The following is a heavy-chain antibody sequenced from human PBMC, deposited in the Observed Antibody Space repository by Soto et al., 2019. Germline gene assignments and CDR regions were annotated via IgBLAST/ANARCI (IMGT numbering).Heavy chain of an antibody. CDR3: AKGGGSGYFAYHYIDV. CDR1: RFSFYTYA. J-gene: IGHJ6*03. D-gene: IGHD3-3*01. Sequence: EVQLLDSGGGLGQSGGSLRLSCAASRFSFYTYAMTWVRQAPGKGLEWVSSISASGTQTYYADSVKGRFTISRDNSRNTVYLQMNSLRVEDTAVYYCAKGGGSGYFAYHYIDVWGKGTTVTVSS. CDR2: ISASGTQT. V-gene: IGHV3-23*01.